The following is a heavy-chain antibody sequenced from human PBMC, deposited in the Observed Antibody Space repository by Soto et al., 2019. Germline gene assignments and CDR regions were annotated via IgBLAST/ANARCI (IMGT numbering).Heavy chain of an antibody. J-gene: IGHJ4*02. CDR3: ARDHCRDDPCYFDY. D-gene: IGHD2-21*02. CDR2: IGTYSGKT. CDR1: GYTFTTYG. Sequence: GASVRVSCKASGYTFTTYGINWVRQAPGQGLEWMGWIGTYSGKTDYAQNLQDRVTMTTDTSTSTAYMELRSLRSDDTAVYYCARDHCRDDPCYFDYWGQGTLVTVSS. V-gene: IGHV1-18*01.